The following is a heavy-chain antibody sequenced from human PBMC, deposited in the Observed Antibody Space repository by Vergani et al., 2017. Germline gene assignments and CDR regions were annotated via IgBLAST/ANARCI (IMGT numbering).Heavy chain of an antibody. CDR2: ISNSGNTI. CDR1: GCSFSDHY. CDR3: ARDHRDYNNYPGTFDI. J-gene: IGHJ3*02. Sequence: QVQLVESGGGLVKPGGSLRLPCAASGCSFSDHYMTWIRQAPGKGLEWVSYISNSGNTIEYADSVKGRFSISRDNAKSSLFLQMDSLRAEDTAVYYCARDHRDYNNYPGTFDIWGQGSMVTVSS. D-gene: IGHD5-24*01. V-gene: IGHV3-11*01.